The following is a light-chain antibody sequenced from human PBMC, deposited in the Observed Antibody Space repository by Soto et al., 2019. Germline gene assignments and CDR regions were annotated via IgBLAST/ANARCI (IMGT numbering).Light chain of an antibody. CDR2: GAS. V-gene: IGKV3-20*01. Sequence: EIVLTQSPGTLSLSPGERATLSCRASHSLSSNYLAWYQQRPGQAPRLLIYGASTRATGIPDRFSGSGSGTDFTLTISRLEPEDFAVYYCQEHGSSPRTFGQGTKVDIK. CDR1: HSLSSNY. J-gene: IGKJ1*01. CDR3: QEHGSSPRT.